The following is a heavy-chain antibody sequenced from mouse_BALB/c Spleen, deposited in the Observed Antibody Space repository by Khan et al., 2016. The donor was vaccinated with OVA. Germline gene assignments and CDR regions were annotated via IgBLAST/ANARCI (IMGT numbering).Heavy chain of an antibody. V-gene: IGHV3-2*02. Sequence: SGPGLVKPSQSLSLTCTVTGYSITSDYAWNWIRQFPGNNLEWMGYISYSGNTKYTPSLKSRISITRDTSKNQFFLQLNSVTIEDTATYYCARIKGGDFDYWGQGTTLTVSS. J-gene: IGHJ2*01. CDR1: GYSITSDYA. CDR3: ARIKGGDFDY. CDR2: ISYSGNT.